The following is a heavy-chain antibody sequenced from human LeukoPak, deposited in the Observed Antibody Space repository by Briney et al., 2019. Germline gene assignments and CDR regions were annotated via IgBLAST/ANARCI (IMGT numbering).Heavy chain of an antibody. D-gene: IGHD5-18*01. CDR2: IYYSGST. V-gene: IGHV4-34*01. CDR1: GVSFSGYY. Sequence: SETLSLTCAVYGVSFSGYYWSWIRQPPGKGLEWIGSIYYSGSTYYNPSLKSRVTISVDTSKNQFSLKLSSVTAADTAVYYCARQAPGYSYGYVYWGQGTLVTVSS. CDR3: ARQAPGYSYGYVY. J-gene: IGHJ4*02.